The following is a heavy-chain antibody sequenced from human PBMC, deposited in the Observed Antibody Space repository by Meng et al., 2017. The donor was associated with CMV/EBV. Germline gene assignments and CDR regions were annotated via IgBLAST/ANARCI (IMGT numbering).Heavy chain of an antibody. J-gene: IGHJ4*02. V-gene: IGHV4-4*07. Sequence: GQLQESGHGLVNPSETLPLTCTVPGGSISSDYWSWIRQPAGKGLEWIGRIYTSGSTNYNPSLKSRVTMSVDTSKDQFSLKLSSVTAADTAVYYCARVLRWNGVIDYWGQGTLVTVSS. D-gene: IGHD4-23*01. CDR3: ARVLRWNGVIDY. CDR1: GGSISSDY. CDR2: IYTSGST.